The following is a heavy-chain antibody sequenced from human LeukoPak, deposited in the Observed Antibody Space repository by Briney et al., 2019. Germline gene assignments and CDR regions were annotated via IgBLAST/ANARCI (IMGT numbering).Heavy chain of an antibody. CDR3: ARDYDSSGYLLY. CDR1: GYTFTGYY. CDR2: INPNSGGT. Sequence: ASVKVSCKASGYTFTGYYMHWVRQAHGQGLEWMGWINPNSGGTNYAQKFQGRVTMTRDTSISTAYMELSRLRSDDTAVYYCARDYDSSGYLLYWGQGTLVTVSS. J-gene: IGHJ4*02. V-gene: IGHV1-2*02. D-gene: IGHD3-22*01.